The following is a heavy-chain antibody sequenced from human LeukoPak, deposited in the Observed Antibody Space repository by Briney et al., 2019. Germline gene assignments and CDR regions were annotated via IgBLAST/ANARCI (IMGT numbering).Heavy chain of an antibody. D-gene: IGHD5-18*01. CDR2: INPSGGST. CDR3: AREMDVDTAMARGGFDY. V-gene: IGHV1-46*01. J-gene: IGHJ4*02. Sequence: ASVKVSCKASGYTFISYQMHWVRQAPGQGLEWMGIINPSGGSTSYAQKFQGRVTMTRDTSTSTVYMELSSLRSEDTAVYYCAREMDVDTAMARGGFDYWGQGTLVTVSS. CDR1: GYTFISYQ.